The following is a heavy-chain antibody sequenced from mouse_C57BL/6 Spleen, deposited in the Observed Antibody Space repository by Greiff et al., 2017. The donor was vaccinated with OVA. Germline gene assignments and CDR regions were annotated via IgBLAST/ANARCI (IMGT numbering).Heavy chain of an antibody. Sequence: EVQVVESGGDLVKPGGSLKLSCAASGFTFSSYGMSWVRQTPDKRLEWVATISSGGSYTYYPDSVKGRFTISRDNAKNTLYLQMSSLKSEDTAMYYCARGTAEVEWDIDVWGKGTTVTVSS. V-gene: IGHV5-6*01. CDR2: ISSGGSYT. D-gene: IGHD1-1*01. CDR1: GFTFSSYG. J-gene: IGHJ1*03. CDR3: ARGTAEVEWDIDV.